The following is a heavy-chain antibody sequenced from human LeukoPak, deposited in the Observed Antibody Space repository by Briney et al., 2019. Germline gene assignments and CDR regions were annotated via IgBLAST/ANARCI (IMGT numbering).Heavy chain of an antibody. Sequence: PSETLSLTCAVSGGSISSSNWWSWVRQPPGKGLEWIAYIYYTGATYYNPSLKSRVSMSVDASKNQFSLRLSSVTAADTAVYFCARVVDYSNFYSDLWGRGTLVTVSS. D-gene: IGHD4-11*01. CDR3: ARVVDYSNFYSDL. V-gene: IGHV4-4*02. CDR1: GGSISSSNW. J-gene: IGHJ2*01. CDR2: IYYTGAT.